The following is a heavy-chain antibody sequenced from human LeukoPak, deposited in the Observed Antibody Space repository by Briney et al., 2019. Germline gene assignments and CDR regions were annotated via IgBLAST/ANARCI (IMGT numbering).Heavy chain of an antibody. CDR2: IYTSGST. CDR1: GGSISSYY. V-gene: IGHV4-4*07. D-gene: IGHD2-2*01. J-gene: IGHJ6*02. Sequence: SETLSLTCTVSGGSISSYYWSWIRQPAGKGLEWIGRIYTSGSTNYNPSLKSRVTMSVDTSKNQFSLKLSSVTAADTAVYYCARDGSDCSSTSCAALAPTCYYYGMDVWGQGTTVTVSS. CDR3: ARDGSDCSSTSCAALAPTCYYYGMDV.